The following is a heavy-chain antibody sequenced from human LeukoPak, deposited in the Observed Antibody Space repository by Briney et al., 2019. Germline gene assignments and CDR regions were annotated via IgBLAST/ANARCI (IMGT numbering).Heavy chain of an antibody. CDR3: ARVKPTYYYGSGSYSISPTRWFDP. D-gene: IGHD3-10*01. CDR2: NNHSGST. V-gene: IGHV4-34*01. Sequence: PETLCLTCAVYGVAFSGDYRGCSRQPPGKGLEWIGENNHSGSTTSNPSLKSLVTISVDTSKNQFSLKLSSVTAADTAVYYCARVKPTYYYGSGSYSISPTRWFDPWGQGTLVTVSS. J-gene: IGHJ5*02. CDR1: GVAFSGDY.